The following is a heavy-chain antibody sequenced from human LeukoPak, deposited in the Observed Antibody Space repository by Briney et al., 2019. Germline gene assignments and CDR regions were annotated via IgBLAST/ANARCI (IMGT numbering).Heavy chain of an antibody. CDR1: GFTFTSYS. Sequence: GGSLRLSCAASGFTFTSYSMNWVRQATGKGLEWVSTISGGGGSTYYADSVKGRFTISRDNSKNTLYLQVNSLRAEDTAVYYCAKGGKWDVTPFDYWGQGTLVTVSS. J-gene: IGHJ4*02. CDR2: ISGGGGST. D-gene: IGHD1-26*01. CDR3: AKGGKWDVTPFDY. V-gene: IGHV3-23*01.